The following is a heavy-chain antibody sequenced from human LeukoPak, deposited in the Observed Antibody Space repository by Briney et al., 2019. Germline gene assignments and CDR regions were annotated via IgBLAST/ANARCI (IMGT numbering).Heavy chain of an antibody. V-gene: IGHV3-21*04. D-gene: IGHD2-15*01. CDR2: ISSSSSYI. CDR1: GFTFSSYS. Sequence: GGSLRLSCAASGFTFSSYSMNWVRQAPGKGLEWVSSISSSSSYIYYADSVKGRFTISRDNSKNTLYLQMNSLRAEDTAVYYCAKIQNRYCSGGSCFDYFDYWGQGTLVTVSS. CDR3: AKIQNRYCSGGSCFDYFDY. J-gene: IGHJ4*02.